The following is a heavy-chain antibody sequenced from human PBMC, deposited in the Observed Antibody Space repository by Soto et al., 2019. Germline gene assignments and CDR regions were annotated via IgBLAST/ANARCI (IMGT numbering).Heavy chain of an antibody. CDR2: IHYSGST. D-gene: IGHD2-15*01. CDR1: GGSISNYY. V-gene: IGHV4-59*08. CDR3: TRAPYSTYNWFDP. Sequence: SETLSLTCIVSGGSISNYYWSWIRQPPGKGLEWIGYIHYSGSTYYNPSLQSRVSISVDTSKNQFSLNLTSVTAADTAVYYCTRAPYSTYNWFDPWGQGTLVTVSS. J-gene: IGHJ5*02.